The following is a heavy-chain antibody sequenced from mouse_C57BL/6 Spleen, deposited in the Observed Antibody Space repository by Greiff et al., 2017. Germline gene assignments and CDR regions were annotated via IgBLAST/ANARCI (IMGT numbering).Heavy chain of an antibody. CDR3: VSHDGYYVYYAMDY. V-gene: IGHV7-3*01. CDR2: IRNKANGYTT. CDR1: GFTFTDYY. Sequence: EVQLVESGGGLVQPGGSLSLSCAASGFTFTDYYMSWVRQPPGKALEWLGFIRNKANGYTTEYSASVKGRFTISRDNSQSILYLQMNALRAEDSATYYCVSHDGYYVYYAMDYWGQGTSVTVSS. J-gene: IGHJ4*01. D-gene: IGHD2-3*01.